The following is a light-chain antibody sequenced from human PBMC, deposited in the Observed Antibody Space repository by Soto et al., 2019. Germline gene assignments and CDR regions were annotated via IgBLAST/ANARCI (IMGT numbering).Light chain of an antibody. CDR1: QSVSSY. CDR3: QQGSNWPPT. CDR2: DAS. V-gene: IGKV3-11*01. J-gene: IGKJ1*01. Sequence: EIVLTQSPATLSLSPGERATLSCRASQSVSSYLAWYQQKPGQAPRLLIYDASKRATGIPARFSGSGSGTDFTLAISSLEPEDFAVYYCQQGSNWPPTFGQGTKVEIK.